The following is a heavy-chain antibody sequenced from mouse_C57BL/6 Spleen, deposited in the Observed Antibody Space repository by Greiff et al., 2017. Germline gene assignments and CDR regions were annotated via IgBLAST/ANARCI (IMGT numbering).Heavy chain of an antibody. CDR1: GFTFSSYG. J-gene: IGHJ1*03. CDR3: ARPWDWYIDV. Sequence: EVQRVESGGDLVKPGGSLKLSCAVSGFTFSSYGLSWVRQTPHKRLEWVATISSGGSYTYYPDSVKGRFTISRDNAKNTLYLQMSSLKTEDTAMYYCARPWDWYIDVWGTGTTVTVSS. D-gene: IGHD4-1*01. V-gene: IGHV5-6*01. CDR2: ISSGGSYT.